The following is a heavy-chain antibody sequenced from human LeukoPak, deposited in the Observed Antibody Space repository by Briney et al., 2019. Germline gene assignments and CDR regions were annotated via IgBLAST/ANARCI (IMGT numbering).Heavy chain of an antibody. CDR1: GFTVSSNY. CDR3: ARNKAYSYGNYFYYYGMDV. V-gene: IGHV3-66*01. CDR2: IYSGGST. J-gene: IGHJ6*02. Sequence: GGSLRLSCAASGFTVSSNYMSWVRQAPGKGLEWVSVIYSGGSTYYADSVKGRFTISRDNSKNTLYLQMNSLRAEDTAVYYCARNKAYSYGNYFYYYGMDVWGQGTTVTVSS. D-gene: IGHD5-18*01.